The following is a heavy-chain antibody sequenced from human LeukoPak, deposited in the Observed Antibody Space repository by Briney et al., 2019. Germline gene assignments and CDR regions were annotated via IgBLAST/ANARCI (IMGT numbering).Heavy chain of an antibody. CDR1: GGTFSSYA. V-gene: IGHV1-69*01. CDR2: IIPIFGTA. CDR3: ARLPPYDILTGPYGMDV. D-gene: IGHD3-9*01. J-gene: IGHJ6*04. Sequence: GSSVKVSCKASGGTFSSYAISWVRQAPGQGLEWMGGIIPIFGTASYAQKFQGRVTITADESTSTAYMELSSLRSEDTAVYYCARLPPYDILTGPYGMDVWGKGTTVTVSS.